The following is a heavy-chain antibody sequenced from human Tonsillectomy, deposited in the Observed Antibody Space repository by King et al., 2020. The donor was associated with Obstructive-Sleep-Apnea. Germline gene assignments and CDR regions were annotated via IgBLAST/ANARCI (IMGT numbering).Heavy chain of an antibody. V-gene: IGHV4-31*03. J-gene: IGHJ4*02. D-gene: IGHD2-2*01. Sequence: VQLQESGPGLVKPSQTLSLTCTVSGGSISRGGFYWSWIRQHPGKGLEWIGYIYYKGGTYYNPSPKGRVTISVDTPKNQFSLKLSSVTAADTAVYYCASSIYCSSTSCYFDYWGQGTLVTVSS. CDR1: GGSISRGGFY. CDR2: IYYKGGT. CDR3: ASSIYCSSTSCYFDY.